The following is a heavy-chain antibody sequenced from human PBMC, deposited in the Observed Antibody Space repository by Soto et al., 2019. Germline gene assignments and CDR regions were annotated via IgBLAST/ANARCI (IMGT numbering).Heavy chain of an antibody. V-gene: IGHV1-3*01. Sequence: GASVKVSCKASGYTFSNYAIHWVRQAPGQRLEWTGWINAGNGNTKHSQKLQGRVTITRDTSASTAYMELSSLRSEDTAVYYCAREGCTNGRCYANAFDIWGQGTLVTVSS. CDR1: GYTFSNYA. CDR3: AREGCTNGRCYANAFDI. D-gene: IGHD2-8*01. CDR2: INAGNGNT. J-gene: IGHJ3*02.